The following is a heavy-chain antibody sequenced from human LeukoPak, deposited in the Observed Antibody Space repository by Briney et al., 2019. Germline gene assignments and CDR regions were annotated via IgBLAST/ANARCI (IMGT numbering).Heavy chain of an antibody. CDR2: ISYDGSNK. CDR1: GFTFSSYG. J-gene: IGHJ5*02. D-gene: IGHD2-15*01. V-gene: IGHV3-30*03. CDR3: ARDKGYCSGGSCYSWFDP. Sequence: GGSLRLSCAASGFTFSSYGMHWVRQAPGKGLEWVAVISYDGSNKYYADSVKGRFTISRDNAKNSLYLQMNSLRAEDTAVYYCARDKGYCSGGSCYSWFDPWGQGTLVTVSS.